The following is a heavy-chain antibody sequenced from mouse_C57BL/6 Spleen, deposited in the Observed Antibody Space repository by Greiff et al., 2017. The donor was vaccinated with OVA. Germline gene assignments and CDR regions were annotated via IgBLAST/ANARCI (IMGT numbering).Heavy chain of an antibody. CDR2: INPNNGGT. CDR3: ASDYYGSRGYFDV. Sequence: VQLKQSGPELVKPGASVKMSCKASGYTFTDYNMHWVKQSHGKSLEWIGYINPNNGGTSYNQKFKGKATLTVNKSSSTAYMELRSLTSEDSAVYYCASDYYGSRGYFDVWGTGTTVTVSS. V-gene: IGHV1-22*01. CDR1: GYTFTDYN. D-gene: IGHD1-1*01. J-gene: IGHJ1*03.